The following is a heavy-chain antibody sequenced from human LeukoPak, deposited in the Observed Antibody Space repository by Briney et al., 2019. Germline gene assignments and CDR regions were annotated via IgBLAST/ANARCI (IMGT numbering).Heavy chain of an antibody. J-gene: IGHJ4*02. Sequence: GGSLRLSCAASGFTFSNYWMHWVRHATGKGLVWVSRIKNDGSTTNYADSVKGRFTISRDNAKNTLHLQMNSLRAEDTAVYYCARTDYLTNWGQGTLVTVSS. CDR3: ARTDYLTN. CDR2: IKNDGSTT. CDR1: GFTFSNYW. V-gene: IGHV3-74*01. D-gene: IGHD2/OR15-2a*01.